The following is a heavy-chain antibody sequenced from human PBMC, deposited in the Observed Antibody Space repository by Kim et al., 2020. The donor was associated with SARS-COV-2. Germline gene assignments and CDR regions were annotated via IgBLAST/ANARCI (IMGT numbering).Heavy chain of an antibody. Sequence: GGSLRLSCAASGFTVSSNYMSWVRQAPGKGLEWVSVIYSGGSTYYADSVKGRFTISRDNSKNTLYLQMNSLRAEDTAVYYCAREGSGDFWSGRPFDPWGQGTLVTVSS. V-gene: IGHV3-66*01. CDR3: AREGSGDFWSGRPFDP. CDR2: IYSGGST. CDR1: GFTVSSNY. D-gene: IGHD3-3*01. J-gene: IGHJ5*02.